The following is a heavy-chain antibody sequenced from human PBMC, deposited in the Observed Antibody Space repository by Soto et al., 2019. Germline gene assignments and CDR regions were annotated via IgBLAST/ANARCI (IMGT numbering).Heavy chain of an antibody. CDR1: GFTVSSNY. D-gene: IGHD3-3*01. V-gene: IGHV3-53*01. CDR2: IYSGGST. Sequence: EVQLVESGGGLIQPGGSLRLSCAASGFTVSSNYMSWVRQAPGKGLEWVSVIYSGGSTYYADSVKGRFTISRDNSKNTLYLQMNSRRAEDTAVYYCASHYDFWSGYYPWGQGTLVTVSS. J-gene: IGHJ5*02. CDR3: ASHYDFWSGYYP.